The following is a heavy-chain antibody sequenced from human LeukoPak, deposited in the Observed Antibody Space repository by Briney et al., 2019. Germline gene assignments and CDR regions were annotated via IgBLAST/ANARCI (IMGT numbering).Heavy chain of an antibody. V-gene: IGHV3-48*01. CDR1: GFTFSSYW. Sequence: GGSLRLSCAASGFTFSSYWMSWVRQAPGKGLEWISYISSASNTIYYADSVKGRFTISRDNAKNSVYLQMNSLRAEDTAVYYCARDGWFGDYNWFDPWGQGTLVTVSS. CDR2: ISSASNTI. D-gene: IGHD3-10*01. CDR3: ARDGWFGDYNWFDP. J-gene: IGHJ5*02.